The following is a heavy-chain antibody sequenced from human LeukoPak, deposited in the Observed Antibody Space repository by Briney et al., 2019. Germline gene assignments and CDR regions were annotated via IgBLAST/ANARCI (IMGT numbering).Heavy chain of an antibody. D-gene: IGHD3-22*01. Sequence: ASVKVSCKASGYTFTSYYMHWVRQAPGQGLEWMGIINPSGGSTSYAQKFQGRVTMTRDTSTSTVYMELSSLRSDDTAVYYCARFTVHYYDSSGYDYWGQGTLVTVSS. J-gene: IGHJ4*02. V-gene: IGHV1-46*01. CDR2: INPSGGST. CDR1: GYTFTSYY. CDR3: ARFTVHYYDSSGYDY.